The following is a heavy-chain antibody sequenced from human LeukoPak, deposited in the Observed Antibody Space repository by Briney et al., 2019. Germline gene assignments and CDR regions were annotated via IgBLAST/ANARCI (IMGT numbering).Heavy chain of an antibody. CDR3: AKDHFFRGLTTPGY. D-gene: IGHD2-15*01. Sequence: GGSLRLSCAASGFTFSSYAMCWVRQAPGKGLEWVSAISGSGGSTYYADSVKGRFTISRDNSKNTLYLQMNSLRAEDTAVYYCAKDHFFRGLTTPGYWGPGTLVTVSS. V-gene: IGHV3-23*01. CDR1: GFTFSSYA. CDR2: ISGSGGST. J-gene: IGHJ4*02.